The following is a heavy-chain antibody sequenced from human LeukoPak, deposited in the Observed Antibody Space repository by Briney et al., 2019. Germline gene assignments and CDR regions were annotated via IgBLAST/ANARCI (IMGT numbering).Heavy chain of an antibody. CDR2: LPFDNGET. CDR3: ATPVGLRSMARDPDYYYYMDV. D-gene: IGHD4-23*01. CDR1: KHTLTKFS. J-gene: IGHJ6*03. Sequence: ASVNDAGEVSKHTLTKFSMQWVGQVPGRGREGHAALPFDNGETIYAQKFQGRVTMTEDTSTDTAYMELSSLRSEDTAVYYCATPVGLRSMARDPDYYYYMDVWGKGTTVTVSS. V-gene: IGHV1-24*01.